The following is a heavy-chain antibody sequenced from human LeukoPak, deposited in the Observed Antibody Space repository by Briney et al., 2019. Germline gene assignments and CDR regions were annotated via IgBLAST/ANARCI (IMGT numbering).Heavy chain of an antibody. Sequence: ASVTVSCKASGYTFTGYYMHWVRQAPGQGLEWMGWINPNSGGTNYAQKFQGRVTMTRDTSISTAYMELSRLRSDDTAVYYCARGGTGYSSSWYDYWGQGTLVTVSS. D-gene: IGHD6-13*01. CDR2: INPNSGGT. CDR1: GYTFTGYY. J-gene: IGHJ4*02. CDR3: ARGGTGYSSSWYDY. V-gene: IGHV1-2*02.